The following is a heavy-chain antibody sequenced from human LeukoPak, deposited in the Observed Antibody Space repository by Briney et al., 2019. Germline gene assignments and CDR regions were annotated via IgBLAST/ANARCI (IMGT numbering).Heavy chain of an antibody. Sequence: ASVKVSCKASGYTFTSYGISWVRQAPGQGLEWMGWISAYNGNTNYAQKLQGRVTMTTDTSTSTAYMELRSLRSDDTAVYYCARDRYDYVWGSYRHKEGGWFDPWGQGTLVTVSS. J-gene: IGHJ5*02. CDR3: ARDRYDYVWGSYRHKEGGWFDP. V-gene: IGHV1-18*01. CDR2: ISAYNGNT. D-gene: IGHD3-16*02. CDR1: GYTFTSYG.